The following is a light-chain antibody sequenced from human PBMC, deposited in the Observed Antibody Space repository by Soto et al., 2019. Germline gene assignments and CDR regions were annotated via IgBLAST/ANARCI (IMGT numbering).Light chain of an antibody. CDR2: LGS. CDR1: QSLLHRNGYNY. CDR3: MQALQTPT. V-gene: IGKV2-28*01. Sequence: EIVMTQSPLSLPVTPGEPASISCRSNQSLLHRNGYNYLDWYLQKPGQSPQLLIYLGSHRASGVPDKFSGSGSGTDFTLKISRVETEDLGVYYCMQALQTPTFGQGTKLEIK. J-gene: IGKJ2*01.